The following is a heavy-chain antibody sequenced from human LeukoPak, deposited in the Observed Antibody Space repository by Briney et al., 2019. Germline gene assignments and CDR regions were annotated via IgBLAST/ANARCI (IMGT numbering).Heavy chain of an antibody. CDR2: IYYSGST. V-gene: IGHV4-59*01. J-gene: IGHJ4*02. CDR1: GGSISSYY. D-gene: IGHD6-13*01. Sequence: PSETLSLTCTVSGGSISSYYWSWIRQPPGKGLEWIGYIYYSGSTNYNPSLKSRVTISVDTSKNQFSLKLSSVTAADTAVYYCARRAATGRGYFDYCGQGTLVTVSS. CDR3: ARRAATGRGYFDY.